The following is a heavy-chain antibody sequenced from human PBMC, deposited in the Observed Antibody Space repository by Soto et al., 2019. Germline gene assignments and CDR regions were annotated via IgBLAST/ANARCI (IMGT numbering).Heavy chain of an antibody. CDR2: IFSGGTT. J-gene: IGHJ4*02. V-gene: IGHV3-53*02. CDR1: GFTVSSSY. D-gene: IGHD2-2*02. Sequence: EVQLVETGGGLIQPGGSLRLYCAASGFTVSSSYMSWVRQAPGRGLEWVSTIFSGGTTHYADSVQGRFTISRDSSKNTLFLQLNSLRAEDTAIYYCARETVPPSYHYYDCWGQGT. CDR3: ARETVPPSYHYYDC.